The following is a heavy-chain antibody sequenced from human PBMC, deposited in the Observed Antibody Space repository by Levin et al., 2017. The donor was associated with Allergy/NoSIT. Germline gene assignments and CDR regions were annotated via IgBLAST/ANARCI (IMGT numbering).Heavy chain of an antibody. D-gene: IGHD6-13*01. Sequence: GGSLRLSCAASGFTFSSYSINWVRQAPGKGLEWVSSISSSSSYIYYADSVKGRFTISRDNAKNSLYLQMNSLRAEDTALYYCARHATKILAPIAAAGTPYYYYGMDVWGQGTTVTVSS. J-gene: IGHJ6*02. CDR3: ARHATKILAPIAAAGTPYYYYGMDV. CDR1: GFTFSSYS. V-gene: IGHV3-21*01. CDR2: ISSSSSYI.